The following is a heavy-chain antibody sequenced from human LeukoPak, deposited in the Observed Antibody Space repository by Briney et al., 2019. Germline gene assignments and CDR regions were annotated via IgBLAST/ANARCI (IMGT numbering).Heavy chain of an antibody. CDR1: GGSISSYY. D-gene: IGHD3-22*01. J-gene: IGHJ4*02. Sequence: SETLSLTCTVSGGSISSYYWSWIRQPPGKGLEWIGYIYYSGSTNYNPSLKNRVTMSVDTSKNQFSLKLSSVTTADTAVYYCARHYYDSSGYLRAFDYWGQGTLVTVSS. CDR3: ARHYYDSSGYLRAFDY. V-gene: IGHV4-59*01. CDR2: IYYSGST.